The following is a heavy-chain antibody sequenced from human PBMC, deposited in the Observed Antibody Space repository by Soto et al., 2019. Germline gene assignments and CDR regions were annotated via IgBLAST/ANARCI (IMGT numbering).Heavy chain of an antibody. D-gene: IGHD6-6*01. J-gene: IGHJ4*02. CDR2: ISAYNGNK. CDR3: ARTGGGMAARPLEY. Sequence: SVKVSFKASGYMFTTYGISWVRQAPGQGLEWMAWISAYNGNKKYAQKFQDRVTMTIHTSSTTVSMELRNLTSDDTAIYYCARTGGGMAARPLEYWGQGTLVTVSS. CDR1: GYMFTTYG. V-gene: IGHV1-18*04.